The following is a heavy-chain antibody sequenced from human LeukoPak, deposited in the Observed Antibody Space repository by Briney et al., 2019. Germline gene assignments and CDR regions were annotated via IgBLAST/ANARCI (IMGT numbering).Heavy chain of an antibody. D-gene: IGHD4-17*01. CDR3: ARNYGRFDP. J-gene: IGHJ5*02. Sequence: SETLSLTCAVYGGSFSGYYWSWIRQPPGKGLEWIGEINHSGSTNYNPSLKSRVTISVDTSKNQFSLKLSSVTAADTAMYYCARNYGRFDPWGQGTLVTVSS. CDR2: INHSGST. CDR1: GGSFSGYY. V-gene: IGHV4-34*01.